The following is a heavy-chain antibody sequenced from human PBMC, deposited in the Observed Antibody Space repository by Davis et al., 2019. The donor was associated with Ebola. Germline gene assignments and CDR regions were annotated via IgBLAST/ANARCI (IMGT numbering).Heavy chain of an antibody. CDR3: ASLDTAMDY. V-gene: IGHV3-30-3*01. CDR1: GFTFSSYA. J-gene: IGHJ4*02. D-gene: IGHD5-18*01. Sequence: PGGSLRLSCAASGFTFSSYAMHWVRQAPGKGLEWVAVISYDGSNKYYPDSVKGRFTISRDNSKNTLYLQMNSLRAEDTAVYYCASLDTAMDYWGQGTLVTVSS. CDR2: ISYDGSNK.